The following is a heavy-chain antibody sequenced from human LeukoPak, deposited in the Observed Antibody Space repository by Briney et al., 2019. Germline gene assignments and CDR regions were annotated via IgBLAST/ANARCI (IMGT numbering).Heavy chain of an antibody. D-gene: IGHD3-3*01. Sequence: PGGSLRLSCAASGFTFGSYSMNWVRQAPGKGLEWVSSISSSSSYIYYADSVKGRFTISRDNAKNSLYLQMNSLRAEDTAVCYCARVRVPYYDFWSGYPPDYWGQGTLVTVSS. CDR3: ARVRVPYYDFWSGYPPDY. V-gene: IGHV3-21*01. J-gene: IGHJ4*02. CDR2: ISSSSSYI. CDR1: GFTFGSYS.